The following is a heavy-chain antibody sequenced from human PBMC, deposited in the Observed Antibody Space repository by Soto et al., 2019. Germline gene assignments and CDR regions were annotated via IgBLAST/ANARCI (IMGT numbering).Heavy chain of an antibody. CDR3: ARDQLYGWGSDVRFDP. Sequence: PSETLSLTCTVSGGSISSGGYYWSWIRQHPGKGLEWIGYIYYSGSTYYNPSLKSRVTISVDTSKNQFSLKLSSVTAADTAVYYCARDQLYGWGSDVRFDPWGHGTLVTVSS. J-gene: IGHJ5*02. CDR2: IYYSGST. D-gene: IGHD3-10*01. V-gene: IGHV4-31*03. CDR1: GGSISSGGYY.